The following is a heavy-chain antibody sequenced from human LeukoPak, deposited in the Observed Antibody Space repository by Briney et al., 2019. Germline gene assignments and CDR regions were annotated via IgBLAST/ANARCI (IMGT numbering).Heavy chain of an antibody. J-gene: IGHJ4*02. D-gene: IGHD4-23*01. Sequence: ASVKVSCKASGGTFSSYTISWVRQAPGQGLEWMGRIIRILGIANYAQKFQGRVTITADKSTSTAYMELSSLRSEDTAVYYCALTTVVTRIDYWGQGTLVTVSS. V-gene: IGHV1-69*02. CDR2: IIRILGIA. CDR3: ALTTVVTRIDY. CDR1: GGTFSSYT.